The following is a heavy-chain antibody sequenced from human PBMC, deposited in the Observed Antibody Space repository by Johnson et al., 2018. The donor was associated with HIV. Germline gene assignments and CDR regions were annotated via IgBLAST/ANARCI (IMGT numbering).Heavy chain of an antibody. CDR2: IKQDGSNK. J-gene: IGHJ3*02. CDR1: GFTFSSFW. CDR3: ARVGATAAFDI. D-gene: IGHD1-26*01. Sequence: VQLVESGGGLVQPGGSLRLSCAASGFTFSSFWMTWVRQAPGKGLEWVANIKQDGSNKYYVDSVKGRFTISRDNAKNSLYLQMNSLRAEDTAVYYCARVGATAAFDIWGQGTMVTVSS. V-gene: IGHV3-7*05.